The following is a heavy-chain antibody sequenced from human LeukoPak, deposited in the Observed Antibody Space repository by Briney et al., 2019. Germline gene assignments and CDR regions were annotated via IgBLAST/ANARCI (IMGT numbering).Heavy chain of an antibody. D-gene: IGHD3-22*01. CDR2: ISSNGGST. Sequence: GGSLRLSCSASGFTFSSYAMHWVRQAPGKGLEYVSAISSNGGSTYYADSVKGRFTISRDNSKNTLYLQMSSLRAEDTAVYYCVKVGDYYGSSGYYYYYGMDVWGQGTTVTVCS. CDR1: GFTFSSYA. J-gene: IGHJ6*02. V-gene: IGHV3-64D*06. CDR3: VKVGDYYGSSGYYYYYGMDV.